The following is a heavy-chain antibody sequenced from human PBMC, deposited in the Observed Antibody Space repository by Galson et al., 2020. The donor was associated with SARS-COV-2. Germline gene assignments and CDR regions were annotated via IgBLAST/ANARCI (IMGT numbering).Heavy chain of an antibody. CDR1: GFTFSSYA. V-gene: IGHV3-30-3*01. CDR2: ISYDGSNK. Sequence: TGGSLRLSCPASGFTFSSYAMHWVRQAPGKGLEWVAVISYDGSNKYYADSVKGRFTISRDNSKNTLYLQMNSLRAEDTAVYYCARPYSGSYQGGFAYWGQGTLVTVSS. D-gene: IGHD1-26*01. J-gene: IGHJ4*02. CDR3: ARPYSGSYQGGFAY.